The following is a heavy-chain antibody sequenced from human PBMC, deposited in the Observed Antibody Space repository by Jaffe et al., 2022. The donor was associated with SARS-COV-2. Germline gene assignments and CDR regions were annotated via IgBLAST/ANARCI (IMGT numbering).Heavy chain of an antibody. Sequence: EVQLVESGGGLVQPGGSLRLSCVASGFTFSTYNMHWLRQAPGKGLEWVSYLRSDSATIYYSDSVRGRFTISRDNARNSLYLQMNSLRDEDTAVYYCARDHQWACDYSGQGTLVTVSS. CDR1: GFTFSTYN. CDR3: ARDHQWACDY. CDR2: LRSDSATI. J-gene: IGHJ4*02. D-gene: IGHD1-26*01. V-gene: IGHV3-48*02.